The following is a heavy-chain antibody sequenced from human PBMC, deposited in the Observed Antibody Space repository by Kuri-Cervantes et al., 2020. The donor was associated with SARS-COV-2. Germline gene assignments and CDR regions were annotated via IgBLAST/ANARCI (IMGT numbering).Heavy chain of an antibody. Sequence: SLKISCAASGFTFSSYGMHWVRQAPGKGLEWVAVIWYDGSNKYYADSVKGRFTISRDNSKNTLYLQMNSLRAEDTAVYYCAREEYSSSWWGELGPFDYWGQGTLVTDSS. D-gene: IGHD6-13*01. CDR3: AREEYSSSWWGELGPFDY. CDR1: GFTFSSYG. CDR2: IWYDGSNK. J-gene: IGHJ4*02. V-gene: IGHV3-33*08.